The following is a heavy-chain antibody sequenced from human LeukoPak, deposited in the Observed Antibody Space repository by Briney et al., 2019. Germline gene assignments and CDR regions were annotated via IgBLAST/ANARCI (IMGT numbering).Heavy chain of an antibody. D-gene: IGHD3-3*01. Sequence: SETLSLTCTVSGGSISSGGYYWSWIRQHPGKGLEWIGYIYYSGSTYYNPSLKSRVTISVDTSKNQFSLKLSSVTAADTAVYYCARAPSYDFWLPLDYWGQGTLVTVSS. CDR1: GGSISSGGYY. CDR3: ARAPSYDFWLPLDY. J-gene: IGHJ4*02. V-gene: IGHV4-31*03. CDR2: IYYSGST.